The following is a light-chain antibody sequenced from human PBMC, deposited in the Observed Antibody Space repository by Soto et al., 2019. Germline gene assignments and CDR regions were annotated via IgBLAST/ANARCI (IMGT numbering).Light chain of an antibody. CDR3: HSYDSTLSASI. CDR1: SSNIGAGYD. Sequence: QSVLTQPPSVSGAPGQRVTISCTGSSSNIGAGYDVHWYHQLPGTAPQLLLFGNTNRPSGVPDRFSGSKSGTSASLAITGLQAEDEADYYCHSYDSTLSASIFGGGTKLTVL. V-gene: IGLV1-40*01. CDR2: GNT. J-gene: IGLJ2*01.